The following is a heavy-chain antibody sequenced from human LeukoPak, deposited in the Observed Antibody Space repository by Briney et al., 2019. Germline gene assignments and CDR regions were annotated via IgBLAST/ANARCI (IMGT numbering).Heavy chain of an antibody. CDR2: IYTSGST. D-gene: IGHD2/OR15-2a*01. Sequence: PSETLSLTCTVSGASISSGSYYWSWIRQPAGKGLECIGHIYTSGSTNFNPSLKSRVTISVDTSKNQFSLKLTSVTAADTAVYYCARLTPTTLSLYYYYMDVWGKGTTVTVSS. CDR3: ARLTPTTLSLYYYYMDV. J-gene: IGHJ6*03. V-gene: IGHV4-61*09. CDR1: GASISSGSYY.